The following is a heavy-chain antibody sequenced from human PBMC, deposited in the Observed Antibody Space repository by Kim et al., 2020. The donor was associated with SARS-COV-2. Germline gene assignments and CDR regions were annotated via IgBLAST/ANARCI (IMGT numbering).Heavy chain of an antibody. CDR1: GFTFSSYD. CDR2: IGTAGDP. J-gene: IGHJ3*02. V-gene: IGHV3-13*05. D-gene: IGHD4-17*01. CDR3: ARGRRHDYGGSEGGAFDI. Sequence: GGSLRLSCAASGFTFSSYDMHWVRQATGKGLEWVSAIGTAGDPYYPGSVKGRFTISRENAKNSLYLQMNSLRAGDTAVYYCARGRRHDYGGSEGGAFDIWGKGKRVTVS.